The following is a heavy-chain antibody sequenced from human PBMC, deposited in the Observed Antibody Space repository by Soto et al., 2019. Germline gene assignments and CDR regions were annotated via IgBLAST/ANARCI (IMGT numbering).Heavy chain of an antibody. CDR1: GGSISSGGYY. Sequence: PSETLSLTCTVSGGSISSGGYYWSWIRQHPGKGLEWIGYIYYSGSTYYNPSLKSRVTISVDTSKNQFSLKPSSVTAADTAVYYCARDRGYSYGSFDYWGQGTLVTVSS. V-gene: IGHV4-31*03. CDR2: IYYSGST. J-gene: IGHJ4*02. D-gene: IGHD5-18*01. CDR3: ARDRGYSYGSFDY.